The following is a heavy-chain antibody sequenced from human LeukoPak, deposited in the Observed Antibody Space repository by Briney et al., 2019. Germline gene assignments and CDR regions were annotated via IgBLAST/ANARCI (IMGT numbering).Heavy chain of an antibody. CDR2: ISGSGGST. CDR1: GFTFSSYA. CDR3: TRDNSYNYNYKGMDV. V-gene: IGHV3-23*01. Sequence: GGSLRLSCAVSGFTFSSYAMSWVRQAPGRGLEWVSAISGSGGSTYYADSVKGRFTISRDNPKNSLILQMDSLRDEDTAVYYCTRDNSYNYNYKGMDVWGQGTTVTVS. J-gene: IGHJ6*02. D-gene: IGHD2-2*02.